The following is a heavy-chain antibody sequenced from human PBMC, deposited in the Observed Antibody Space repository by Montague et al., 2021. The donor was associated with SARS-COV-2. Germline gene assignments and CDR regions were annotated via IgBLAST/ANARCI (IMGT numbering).Heavy chain of an antibody. J-gene: IGHJ6*02. V-gene: IGHV4-59*08. D-gene: IGHD3-10*01. CDR2: IYHSGST. CDR3: ARQLRVRRTWQVGDYNHYGMDV. Sequence: SETRSLTCTVSGGSVSSSYWSWIRQPPGKGLEWIAYIYHSGSTDYNPSLKSRVTISVDTSKNQFSLKLTSVTAADTAVYYCARQLRVRRTWQVGDYNHYGMDVWGQGTTVSVSS. CDR1: GGSVSSSY.